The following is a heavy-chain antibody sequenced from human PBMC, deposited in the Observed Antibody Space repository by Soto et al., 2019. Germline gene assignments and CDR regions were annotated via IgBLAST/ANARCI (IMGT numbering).Heavy chain of an antibody. J-gene: IGHJ5*02. D-gene: IGHD2-15*01. CDR2: ISWNSGGI. V-gene: IGHV3-9*01. CDR1: GFTFDDYA. CDR3: AKDISCRGGSCPHGENWFDP. Sequence: PVGSLRLSCAASGFTFDDYAMHWVRQAPGXGLEWVSGISWNSGGIGYADSVKGRFTISRDNAKNSLYLQMNSLRAEDTALYYCAKDISCRGGSCPHGENWFDPWGQGTLVTVSS.